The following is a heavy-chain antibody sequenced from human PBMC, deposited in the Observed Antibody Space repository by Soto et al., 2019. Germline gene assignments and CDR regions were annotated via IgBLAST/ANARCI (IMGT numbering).Heavy chain of an antibody. CDR1: GYTFTGYY. D-gene: IGHD6-6*01. CDR3: ARSLSTIGGRPDS. CDR2: INPNSGDT. Sequence: ASVKVSCKASGYTFTGYYMHWVRQAPGQGLEWMGWINPNSGDTKYAQKFQGRVTMTRDTSTRTAYMEVSRLTSDDTAVYYCARSLSTIGGRPDSWGHGTLVPVSS. J-gene: IGHJ5*01. V-gene: IGHV1-2*02.